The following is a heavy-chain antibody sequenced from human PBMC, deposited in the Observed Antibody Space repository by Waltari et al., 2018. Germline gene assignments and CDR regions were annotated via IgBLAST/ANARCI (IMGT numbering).Heavy chain of an antibody. CDR1: GFIFSTYW. Sequence: EVQLVESGGGLVQPGGSLRLSCVASGFIFSTYWMDWVRQAPGKGLVGVSRINRDGSSTTYADSVKGQFTISRDNAKNTLYLHMSSLRAEDTAVYYCVRENIAAAGLESWGQGTLVTVSS. CDR3: VRENIAAAGLES. J-gene: IGHJ4*02. CDR2: INRDGSST. D-gene: IGHD6-13*01. V-gene: IGHV3-74*01.